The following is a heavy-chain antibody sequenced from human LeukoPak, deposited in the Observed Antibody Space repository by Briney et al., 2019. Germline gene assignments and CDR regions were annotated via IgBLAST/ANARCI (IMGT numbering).Heavy chain of an antibody. CDR1: GFTFSSYG. V-gene: IGHV3-23*01. CDR3: ARYYGSGSYYNAPPAFNY. J-gene: IGHJ4*02. D-gene: IGHD3-10*01. CDR2: ISGSGGST. Sequence: PGGTLILSCAASGFTFSSYGMSWVRQAPGKGLEWVSAISGSGGSTYYADSVKGRFTISRDNSKNTLYLQMNSLRAEDTAVYYCARYYGSGSYYNAPPAFNYWGQGTLVTVSS.